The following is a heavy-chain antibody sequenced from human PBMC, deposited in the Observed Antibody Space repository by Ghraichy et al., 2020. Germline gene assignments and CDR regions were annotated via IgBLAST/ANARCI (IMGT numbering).Heavy chain of an antibody. CDR1: GFTVSSNY. CDR3: ARDSVTMVQGVSESAFDI. D-gene: IGHD3-10*01. J-gene: IGHJ3*02. Sequence: GESLNISCAASGFTVSSNYMSWVRQAPGKGLEWVSVIYSGGSTYYADSVKGRFTISRDNSKNTLYLQMNSLRAEDTAVYYCARDSVTMVQGVSESAFDIWGQGTMVTVSS. CDR2: IYSGGST. V-gene: IGHV3-53*01.